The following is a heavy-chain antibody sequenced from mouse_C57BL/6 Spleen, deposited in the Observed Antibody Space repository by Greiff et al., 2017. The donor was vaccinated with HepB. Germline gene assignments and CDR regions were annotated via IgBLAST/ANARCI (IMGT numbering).Heavy chain of an antibody. Sequence: VQLQQSGPELVKPGASVKISCKASGYTFTDYYMNWVKQSHGKSLEWIGDINPNNGGTSYNQKFKGKATLTVDKSSSTAYMELRSLTSEDSAVYYCARRGYGRGYFDYWGQGTTLTVSS. J-gene: IGHJ2*01. CDR2: INPNNGGT. V-gene: IGHV1-26*01. D-gene: IGHD1-1*01. CDR1: GYTFTDYY. CDR3: ARRGYGRGYFDY.